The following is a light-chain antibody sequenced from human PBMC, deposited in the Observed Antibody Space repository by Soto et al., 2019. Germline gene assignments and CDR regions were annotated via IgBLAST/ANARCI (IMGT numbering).Light chain of an antibody. V-gene: IGKV1-39*01. CDR1: QSITTY. CDR2: AAS. J-gene: IGKJ1*01. Sequence: DIQMTQSPSSLSASVGDRVTITCRASQSITTYLNWYRQKPGKAPKLLIYAASSLQSGVPSRFSGSGSETEFTLSISSLQPEDFAVYYCQQYGSSGTFGQGTKVDIK. CDR3: QQYGSSGT.